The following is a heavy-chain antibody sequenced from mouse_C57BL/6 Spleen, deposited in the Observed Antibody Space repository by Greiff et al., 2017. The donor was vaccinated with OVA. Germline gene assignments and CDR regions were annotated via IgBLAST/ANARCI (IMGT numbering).Heavy chain of an antibody. CDR2: ILPGSGST. D-gene: IGHD1-1*01. CDR3: ARTFTTVVATDYYFDY. Sequence: VQLQQSGAELMKPGASVKLSCKATGYTFTGYWIEWVKQRPGHGLEWIGEILPGSGSTNYNEKFKGKATFTADTSSNTAYMQLSSLTTEDSAIYYCARTFTTVVATDYYFDYWGQGTTLTVSS. V-gene: IGHV1-9*01. J-gene: IGHJ2*01. CDR1: GYTFTGYW.